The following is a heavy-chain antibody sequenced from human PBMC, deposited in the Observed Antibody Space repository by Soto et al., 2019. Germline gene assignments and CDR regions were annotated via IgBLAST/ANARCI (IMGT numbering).Heavy chain of an antibody. V-gene: IGHV1-8*01. CDR1: GYTFTSYD. CDR3: ARGLARGSGSYSSNYYYYYMDV. J-gene: IGHJ6*03. Sequence: GASVKVSCKASGYTFTSYDINWVRQATGQGLEWMGWMNPNSGNTGYAQKFQGRVTMTRNTSISTAYMELSSLRSEDTAVYYCARGLARGSGSYSSNYYYYYMDVWGKGTTVTVS. D-gene: IGHD3-10*01. CDR2: MNPNSGNT.